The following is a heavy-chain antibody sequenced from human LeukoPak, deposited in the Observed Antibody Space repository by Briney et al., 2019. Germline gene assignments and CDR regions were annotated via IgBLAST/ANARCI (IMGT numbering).Heavy chain of an antibody. V-gene: IGHV3-48*03. D-gene: IGHD6-13*01. CDR3: ARDVGLPIAAAGDY. CDR1: GFTFSSYE. Sequence: GGSLRHSCAASGFTFSSYEMNWVRQAPGKGLEWVSYISSSGSTIYYADSVKGRFTISRDNAKNSLYLQMNSLRAEDTAVYYCARDVGLPIAAAGDYWGQGTLVTVSS. CDR2: ISSSGSTI. J-gene: IGHJ4*02.